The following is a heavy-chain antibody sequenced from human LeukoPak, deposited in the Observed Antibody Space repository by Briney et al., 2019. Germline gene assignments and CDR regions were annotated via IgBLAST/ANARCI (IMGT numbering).Heavy chain of an antibody. V-gene: IGHV3-21*04. CDR3: ASPGDIGF. Sequence: GGSLRLSCAVSGFTLSSYSMNWVRQAPGKGLEWVSSISSSSSHIYYADSVKGRFTISRDNSKNTLYLQMNSLRAEDTAIYYCASPGDIGFWGQGALVTVSS. CDR2: ISSSSSHI. J-gene: IGHJ4*02. CDR1: GFTLSSYS. D-gene: IGHD7-27*01.